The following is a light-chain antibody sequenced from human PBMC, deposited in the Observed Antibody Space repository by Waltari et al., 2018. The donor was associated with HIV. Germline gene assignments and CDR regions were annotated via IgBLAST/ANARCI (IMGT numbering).Light chain of an antibody. CDR2: EVN. J-gene: IGLJ2*01. Sequence: QSALTQPPSASGSPGQSVTISCTGTSSDVGAYNYVSWYQQHPGKAPKLMISEVNKRPSGVSDRFSGSKSGNTASLSVSGLQAEDEGDYYCTSYAGINNYVIFGGGTKLTVL. CDR1: SSDVGAYNY. CDR3: TSYAGINNYVI. V-gene: IGLV2-8*01.